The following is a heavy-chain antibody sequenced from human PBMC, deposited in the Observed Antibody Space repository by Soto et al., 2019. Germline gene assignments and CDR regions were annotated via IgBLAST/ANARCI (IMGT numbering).Heavy chain of an antibody. D-gene: IGHD3-22*01. CDR1: GGSFSGYY. CDR2: INHSGST. Sequence: SETLSLTCAVYGGSFSGYYWSWIRQPPGKGLEWIGEINHSGSTNYNPSHKSRVTISVDTSKNQFSLKLSSVTAADTAVYYCARVRSGYYYGYYYYGMDVWGQGTTVTVSS. CDR3: ARVRSGYYYGYYYYGMDV. J-gene: IGHJ6*02. V-gene: IGHV4-34*01.